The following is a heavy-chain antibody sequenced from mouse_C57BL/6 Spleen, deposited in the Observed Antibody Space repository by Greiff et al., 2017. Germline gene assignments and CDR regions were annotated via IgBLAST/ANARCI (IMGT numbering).Heavy chain of an antibody. CDR2: IRNKANGYTT. V-gene: IGHV7-3*01. CDR3: ARSQYSFDY. Sequence: EVNLVESGGGLVQPGGSLSLSCAASGFTFTDYYMSWVRQPPGKALEWLGFIRNKANGYTTEYSASVKGRFTISRDNSQSILYLQMNALRAEDSATYYCARSQYSFDYWGQGTTLTVSS. J-gene: IGHJ2*01. CDR1: GFTFTDYY.